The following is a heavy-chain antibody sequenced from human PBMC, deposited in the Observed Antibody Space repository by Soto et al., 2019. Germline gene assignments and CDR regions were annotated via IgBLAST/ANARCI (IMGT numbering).Heavy chain of an antibody. Sequence: QVQLQESGPGLVKPSGTLSLTCAVSSGSISSSNWWSWVRQPPGKGLEWIGEIYHSGSTNYNPSLQSRVTISVDKSKNQFSLKLSSVTAADTAVYYCARVAGCSSTSCFYYYYYYMDVWGKGTTVTVSS. CDR3: ARVAGCSSTSCFYYYYYYMDV. CDR1: SGSISSSNW. V-gene: IGHV4-4*02. CDR2: IYHSGST. D-gene: IGHD2-2*01. J-gene: IGHJ6*03.